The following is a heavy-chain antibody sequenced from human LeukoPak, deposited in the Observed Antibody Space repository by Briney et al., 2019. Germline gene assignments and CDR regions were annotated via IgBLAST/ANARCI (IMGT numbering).Heavy chain of an antibody. Sequence: GGSLRLSCAASGFTFRTSSMSWVRQAPGKGLEWVADIKKDGSEKYSVDSVKGRFTISRDNAKNSLYLQMSSLSAEDTAVYYCARDYYSYFDYWGQGTLVTDSS. CDR3: ARDYYSYFDY. CDR1: GFTFRTSS. CDR2: IKKDGSEK. V-gene: IGHV3-7*05. J-gene: IGHJ4*02. D-gene: IGHD3-22*01.